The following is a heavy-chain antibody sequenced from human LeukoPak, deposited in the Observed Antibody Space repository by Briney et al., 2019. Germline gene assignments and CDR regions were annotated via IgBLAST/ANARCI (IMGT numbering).Heavy chain of an antibody. V-gene: IGHV1-18*01. CDR1: GYTVTPYG. J-gene: IGHJ5*02. D-gene: IGHD4-11*01. CDR3: ARELGAYSIAWFDP. Sequence: ASVKVSCKAFGYTVTPYGTSWVRQAPGQGLEWMGWSSAYNGNTNYAQKLQGRVTMTTATSTSTAYMELRSLRSDDTAVYYCARELGAYSIAWFDPWGQGTLVTVSS. CDR2: SSAYNGNT.